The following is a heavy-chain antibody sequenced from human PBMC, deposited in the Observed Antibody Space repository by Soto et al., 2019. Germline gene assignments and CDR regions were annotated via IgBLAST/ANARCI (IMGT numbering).Heavy chain of an antibody. J-gene: IGHJ3*02. D-gene: IGHD4-17*01. V-gene: IGHV3-53*01. CDR3: ARKNGVLDAFDI. CDR1: GFSVSSSH. Sequence: SLKISCAASGFSVSSSHMIWVRQAPGKGLEWVSVIYSGGATYYAVSVKGRFTISRDRSKNTVYLQMDGLRTEDTAVYYCARKNGVLDAFDIWGQGTXVTVSS. CDR2: IYSGGAT.